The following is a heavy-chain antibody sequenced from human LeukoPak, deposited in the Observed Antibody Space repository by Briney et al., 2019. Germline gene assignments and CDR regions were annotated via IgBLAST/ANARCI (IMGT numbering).Heavy chain of an antibody. CDR3: AKTGERDY. J-gene: IGHJ4*02. D-gene: IGHD7-27*01. CDR2: IKEDGTQK. V-gene: IGHV3-7*01. Sequence: PGGSLRLSCAASGFTFNKSWMSWVRQAPGKGPEWVANIKEDGTQKYYVDSVRGRFTISRDNAENSLYLQMNSLRDEDMAVYYCAKTGERDYWGRGTLVTASS. CDR1: GFTFNKSW.